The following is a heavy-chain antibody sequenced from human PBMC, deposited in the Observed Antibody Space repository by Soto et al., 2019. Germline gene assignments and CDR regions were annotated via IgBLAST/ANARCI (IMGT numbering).Heavy chain of an antibody. CDR2: ISAYNGNT. D-gene: IGHD6-13*01. CDR1: GYTFTSYG. V-gene: IGHV1-18*01. Sequence: ASVKVSCKASGYTFTSYGISWVRQAPGQGLEWMGWISAYNGNTNYAQKLQGRVTMTTDTSTSTAYMELRSLRSDDTAVYYCARGSCIAGLYYGMDVWGQGTTVTVSS. J-gene: IGHJ6*02. CDR3: ARGSCIAGLYYGMDV.